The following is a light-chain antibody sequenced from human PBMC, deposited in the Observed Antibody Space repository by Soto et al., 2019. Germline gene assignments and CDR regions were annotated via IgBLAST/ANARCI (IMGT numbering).Light chain of an antibody. Sequence: EIMLTQSPATLSLSPGERATLSCRASQGVSSYLAWYQQKPGQAPRLLIYDASNRATGIPARFSGSGSGTDFTLTISSLEPEDFAVYYCQQCGNWPLTFGGGTKVDIK. CDR2: DAS. J-gene: IGKJ4*01. CDR3: QQCGNWPLT. V-gene: IGKV3-11*01. CDR1: QGVSSY.